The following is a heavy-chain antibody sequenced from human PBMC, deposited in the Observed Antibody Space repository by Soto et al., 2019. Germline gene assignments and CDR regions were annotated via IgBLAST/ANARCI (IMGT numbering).Heavy chain of an antibody. V-gene: IGHV4-31*03. D-gene: IGHD4-17*01. CDR3: ATSYGDYAQPFDY. CDR1: GGSITSGGYY. CDR2: IYYSGTA. J-gene: IGHJ4*02. Sequence: SETLSLTCTVSGGSITSGGYYWNWIRQHPGKGLEWIGYIYYSGTASYNPSLKSRLTISVDTSKNQFSLKLSSVTAADTAVYYCATSYGDYAQPFDYWGQGTLVTVSS.